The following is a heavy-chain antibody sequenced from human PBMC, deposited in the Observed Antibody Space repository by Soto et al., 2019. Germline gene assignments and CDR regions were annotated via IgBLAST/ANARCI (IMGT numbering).Heavy chain of an antibody. CDR3: ARAYDFWSGNPIYYYYRMDV. D-gene: IGHD3-3*01. Sequence: ASVKVSCKASGGTFSSYAISWVRQAPGQGLEWMGGIIPIFGTANYAQKFQGRVTITADESTSTAYMELSSLRSEDTAVYYCARAYDFWSGNPIYYYYRMDVWGQGTTVTVSS. CDR1: GGTFSSYA. CDR2: IIPIFGTA. V-gene: IGHV1-69*13. J-gene: IGHJ6*02.